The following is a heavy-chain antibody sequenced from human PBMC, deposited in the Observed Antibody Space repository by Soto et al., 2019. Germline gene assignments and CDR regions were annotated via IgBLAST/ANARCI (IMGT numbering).Heavy chain of an antibody. J-gene: IGHJ6*02. V-gene: IGHV1-69*12. Sequence: QVQLVQSGAEVKKPGSSVKVSCKASGGTFSSYAISWVRQAPGQGLEWMGGIIPIFGTANYAQKFQGRVTITADESTSTAYMELSSLRSEDTAVYYCARDHRKGIPDYYYGMDVWGQGTTVTVSS. CDR2: IIPIFGTA. D-gene: IGHD3-10*01. CDR3: ARDHRKGIPDYYYGMDV. CDR1: GGTFSSYA.